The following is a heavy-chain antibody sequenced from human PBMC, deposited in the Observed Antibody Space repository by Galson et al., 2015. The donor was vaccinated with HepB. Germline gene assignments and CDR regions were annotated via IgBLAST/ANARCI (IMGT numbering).Heavy chain of an antibody. Sequence: SLRLSCAASGLTFNTYAMNWVRQAPGRGLEWVSLISHDGVNTYYVDSVKGRFTISRDNSKSTLYLQMNSLRAEDTAMYYCAKDSRCITRSCWGHYQSYMDVWGKGTTVTVSS. V-gene: IGHV3-23*01. CDR2: ISHDGVNT. J-gene: IGHJ6*03. CDR1: GLTFNTYA. CDR3: AKDSRCITRSCWGHYQSYMDV. D-gene: IGHD3-10*01.